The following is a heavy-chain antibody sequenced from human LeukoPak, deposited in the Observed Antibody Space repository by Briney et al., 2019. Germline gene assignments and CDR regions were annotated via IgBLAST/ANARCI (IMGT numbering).Heavy chain of an antibody. CDR1: GFTFSSYA. V-gene: IGHV3-30-3*01. Sequence: PGGSLRLSCAASGFTFSSYAMHWVRQAPGKGLEWVAVISYDGSNKYYADSVRGRFTISRDNSKNTLYLQMNSLRAEDTAVYYCATTHVVVTANFDYWGQGTLVTVSS. CDR2: ISYDGSNK. D-gene: IGHD2-21*02. J-gene: IGHJ4*02. CDR3: ATTHVVVTANFDY.